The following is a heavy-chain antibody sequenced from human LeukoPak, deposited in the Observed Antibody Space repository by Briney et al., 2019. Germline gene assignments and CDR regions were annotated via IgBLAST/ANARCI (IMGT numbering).Heavy chain of an antibody. J-gene: IGHJ4*02. Sequence: GGSLRLSCAASGFTFSSYGMHWVRQAPGKGLEWVAFIRYDGSNKYYADSVKGRFTISRDNSKNTLYLQMNSLRAEDTAVYYCAKDNAHYYDSSGYYLFDYWGQGTLVTVSS. V-gene: IGHV3-30*02. D-gene: IGHD3-22*01. CDR2: IRYDGSNK. CDR1: GFTFSSYG. CDR3: AKDNAHYYDSSGYYLFDY.